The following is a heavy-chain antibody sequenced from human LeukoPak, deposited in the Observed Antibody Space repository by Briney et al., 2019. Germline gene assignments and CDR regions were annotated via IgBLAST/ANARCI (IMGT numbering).Heavy chain of an antibody. Sequence: GGSLRLSCAASGFTFSSYWMSWVRQAPGKGLEWVANVKQDGSEKYYVDSVKGRFTISRDNAKNSLYLQMNSLRAEDTAVYYCARGLVGATRPLDYWGQGTLVTVSS. CDR3: ARGLVGATRPLDY. CDR1: GFTFSSYW. CDR2: VKQDGSEK. V-gene: IGHV3-7*01. J-gene: IGHJ4*02. D-gene: IGHD1-26*01.